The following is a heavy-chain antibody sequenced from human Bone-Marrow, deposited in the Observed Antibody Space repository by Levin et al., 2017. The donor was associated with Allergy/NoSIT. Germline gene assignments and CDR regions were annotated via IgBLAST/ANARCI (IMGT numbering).Heavy chain of an antibody. D-gene: IGHD3-3*01. J-gene: IGHJ6*02. CDR1: GFTFSHAW. CDR3: TTDGFLEWSGSIYFGMDV. CDR2: IKSEIDGGTT. Sequence: AGGSLRLSCAASGFTFSHAWMNWVRQGPGKGLEWVGRIKSEIDGGTTDYAAPVKGRFTISRDDSKNTVYLQMNSLKTEDTAVYYCTTDGFLEWSGSIYFGMDVWGQGTTVIVSS. V-gene: IGHV3-15*07.